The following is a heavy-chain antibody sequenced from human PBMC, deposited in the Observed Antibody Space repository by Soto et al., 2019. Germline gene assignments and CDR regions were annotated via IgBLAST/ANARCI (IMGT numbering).Heavy chain of an antibody. Sequence: SGGSLRLSCISSGFTFRTYTMNWVRQAPGKGLEWVSGIRGFSPYTFYAESVRGRFAISRENAKNSLYLQMNSLRAEDTAVYYCARDRGYDAHDYYYNAMDVWGQGTTVTVSS. CDR1: GFTFRTYT. V-gene: IGHV3-21*01. CDR3: ARDRGYDAHDYYYNAMDV. D-gene: IGHD2-15*01. CDR2: IRGFSPYT. J-gene: IGHJ6*02.